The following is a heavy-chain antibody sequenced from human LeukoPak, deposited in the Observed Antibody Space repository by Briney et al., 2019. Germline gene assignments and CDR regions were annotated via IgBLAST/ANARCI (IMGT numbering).Heavy chain of an antibody. D-gene: IGHD5-12*01. Sequence: SETLSLTCTVSGGSISSYYWSWIRQPPGKGLEWIGYIYYSGSTNYNPSLKSRVTISVDTSKNQFSLQLNSVTPEDTAVYYCARGTYVDIVATIPRYNWFDPWGQGTLVTVSS. CDR2: IYYSGST. CDR1: GGSISSYY. CDR3: ARGTYVDIVATIPRYNWFDP. J-gene: IGHJ5*02. V-gene: IGHV4-59*12.